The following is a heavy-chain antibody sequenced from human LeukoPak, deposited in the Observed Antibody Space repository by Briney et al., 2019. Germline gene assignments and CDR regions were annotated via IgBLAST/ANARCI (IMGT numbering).Heavy chain of an antibody. V-gene: IGHV3-74*01. CDR2: IKTDGSFS. CDR1: GFTFNSYW. J-gene: IGHJ4*02. D-gene: IGHD4-17*01. Sequence: GGSLRLSCAASGFTFNSYWMHWVRQAPGKGLVWISRIKTDGSFSDYADAVKGRFTISRDNAKNTLYLQMNSLRAEDSAVYYCVKDRTTVTLFDYWGQGALVTVSS. CDR3: VKDRTTVTLFDY.